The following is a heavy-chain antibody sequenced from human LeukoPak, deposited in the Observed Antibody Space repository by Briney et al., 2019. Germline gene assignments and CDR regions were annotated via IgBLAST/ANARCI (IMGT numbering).Heavy chain of an antibody. J-gene: IGHJ4*02. V-gene: IGHV3-23*01. CDR1: GFTFSSYA. CDR3: AKVRYYDFWSGYLH. Sequence: PGGSLRLSCAASGFTFSSYAMSWVRQAPGKGLEWVSAISGSGGSTYYADSVKGRFTISRDNSKNTLYLQMNSLRAEDTAVYYCAKVRYYDFWSGYLHWGQGTLVTVSS. D-gene: IGHD3-3*01. CDR2: ISGSGGST.